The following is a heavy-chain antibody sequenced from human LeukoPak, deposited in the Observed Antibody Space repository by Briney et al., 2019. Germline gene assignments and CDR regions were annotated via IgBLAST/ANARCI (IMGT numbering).Heavy chain of an antibody. CDR1: GFTFDDYG. CDR2: IKWNGGST. J-gene: IGHJ3*02. D-gene: IGHD3-16*01. V-gene: IGHV3-20*04. CDR3: AREGGAFDI. Sequence: GGSLSLSCAASGFTFDDYGMSWVRQAPGKGLEWGSGIKWNGGSTGYADSVKGRFTISRDNAKNSLYLQMNSLRAEDAAVYYCAREGGAFDIWGQGTMVTVSS.